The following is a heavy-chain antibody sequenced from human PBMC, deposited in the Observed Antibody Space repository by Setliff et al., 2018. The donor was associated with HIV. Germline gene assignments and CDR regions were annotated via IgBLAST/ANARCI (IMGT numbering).Heavy chain of an antibody. CDR3: TTDLGSGRFSWNNN. CDR2: IKTKSDSETT. J-gene: IGHJ4*02. V-gene: IGHV3-15*01. D-gene: IGHD1-26*01. Sequence: GSLRLSCAASGFAFTNAWMSWVRQAPEKGLEWLGRIKTKSDSETTDYAAPLKGRISISRDDSRKLLYLQINSLITEDTAIYYCTTDLGSGRFSWNNNWGQGTLVTVSS. CDR1: GFAFTNAW.